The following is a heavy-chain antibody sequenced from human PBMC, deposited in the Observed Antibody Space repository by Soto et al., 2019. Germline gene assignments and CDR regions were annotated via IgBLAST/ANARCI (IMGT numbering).Heavy chain of an antibody. CDR2: IRRVAYGGTT. CDR1: GFNFAAYT. CDR3: SRSLAIDFDS. Sequence: GGSLRLSCSASGFNFAAYTMSWARLTPGKGLEWVGFIRRVAYGGTTDYAASVKGRFTISRDDSRKIVYLQMSRLKIEDTAVYYCSRSLAIDFDSWGQGTLVTVSS. J-gene: IGHJ4*02. V-gene: IGHV3-49*04.